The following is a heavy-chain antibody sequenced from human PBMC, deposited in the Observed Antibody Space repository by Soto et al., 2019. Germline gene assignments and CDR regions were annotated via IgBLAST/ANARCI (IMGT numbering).Heavy chain of an antibody. CDR1: GFTFSTYD. Sequence: QVQMVESGGGVVHPGRSLRLSCVASGFTFSTYDIHWVRQAPGKGLEWVAVTSYDGSKRYYADSVVGRFTISRDNSKNTVDLQMHSLRAEDKAIYYCAKGEYLYDSRGALDPWGQGTLVTVSS. CDR2: TSYDGSKR. CDR3: AKGEYLYDSRGALDP. D-gene: IGHD3-22*01. V-gene: IGHV3-30*18. J-gene: IGHJ5*02.